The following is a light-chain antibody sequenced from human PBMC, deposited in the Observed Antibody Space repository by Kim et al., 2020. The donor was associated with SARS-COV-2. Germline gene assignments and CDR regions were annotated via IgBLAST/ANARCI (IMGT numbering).Light chain of an antibody. CDR1: ELGDKY. Sequence: SYELTQPPSVSVSPGQTASITCSGDELGDKYACWYQQKPGQSPVLVIYQDSKRPSGIPERFSGSNSGNTATLTISGTQAMDEADYYCQAWDSSTAYVFGPGTKVTVL. J-gene: IGLJ1*01. V-gene: IGLV3-1*01. CDR2: QDS. CDR3: QAWDSSTAYV.